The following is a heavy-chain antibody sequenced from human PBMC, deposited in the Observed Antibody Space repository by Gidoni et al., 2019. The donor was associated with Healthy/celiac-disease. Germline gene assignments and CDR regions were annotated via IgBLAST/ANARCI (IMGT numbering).Heavy chain of an antibody. V-gene: IGHV3-30*18. CDR1: GFTFSSYG. D-gene: IGHD2-2*01. J-gene: IGHJ6*02. CDR3: AKVLVDIVVVPAANGYYYYGMDV. Sequence: QVQLVESGGDVVQPGRSLRLSCAASGFTFSSYGMHWVRQAPGKGLEWVAVISYDGSNKYYADSVKGRFTISRDNSKNTLYLQMNSLRAEDTAVYYCAKVLVDIVVVPAANGYYYYGMDVWGQGTTVTVSS. CDR2: ISYDGSNK.